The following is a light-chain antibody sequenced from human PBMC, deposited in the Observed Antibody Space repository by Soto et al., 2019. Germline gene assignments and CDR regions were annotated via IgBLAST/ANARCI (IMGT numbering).Light chain of an antibody. J-gene: IGKJ4*01. V-gene: IGKV1-33*01. Sequence: DIPMTQSPSSLSASVGDRVTITCQASQDISNYLNWYQQKPGKARKLLIYVASNLDKGVPSRFSGSGSGTDFTFTISSLQPEDFATYYCQQYDNHPPLTFGGGTKVELK. CDR2: VAS. CDR3: QQYDNHPPLT. CDR1: QDISNY.